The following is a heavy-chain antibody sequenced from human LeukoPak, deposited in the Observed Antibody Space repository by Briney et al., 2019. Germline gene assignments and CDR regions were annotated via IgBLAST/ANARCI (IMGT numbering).Heavy chain of an antibody. CDR1: GFTVSSNY. J-gene: IGHJ4*02. V-gene: IGHV3-53*01. D-gene: IGHD6-19*01. CDR2: IYSGGST. CDR3: ARDPATVAGTPNFDY. Sequence: GGSLRLSCAASGFTVSSNYMSWVRQAPGKGLEWVSIIYSGGSTFYADSVKGRFTISRDNSKNTLYLQMNSLRAEDTAVYYCARDPATVAGTPNFDYWGQGTLVTVSS.